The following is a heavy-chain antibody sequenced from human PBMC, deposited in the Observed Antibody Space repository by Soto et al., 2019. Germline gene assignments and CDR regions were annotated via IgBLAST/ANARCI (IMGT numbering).Heavy chain of an antibody. D-gene: IGHD3-9*01. CDR2: ITGSGATT. CDR3: AKGPDRADFLNASTTTDIDV. Sequence: GGSLRLSCAASGFTFSSYPMSWVRQAPGKGLEWVSTITGSGATTYYVDSVKGRFTMSRDNSKNTLYLQMNSLRAEDTAIYYCAKGPDRADFLNASTTTDIDVLCQRTALPVSS. CDR1: GFTFSSYP. J-gene: IGHJ6*02. V-gene: IGHV3-23*01.